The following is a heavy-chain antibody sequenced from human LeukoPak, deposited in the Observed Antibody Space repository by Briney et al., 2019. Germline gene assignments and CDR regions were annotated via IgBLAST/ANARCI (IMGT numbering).Heavy chain of an antibody. V-gene: IGHV1-46*01. D-gene: IGHD4/OR15-4a*01. CDR3: ARGCLPMVHWFDP. J-gene: IGHJ5*02. Sequence: SVKVSCKASGYTFTSYYMHWVRQAPGQGLGWMGIINPSGGSTSYAQKFKGRVTMTMDTSTSTVYMELSSLRSEDRAVYYCARGCLPMVHWFDPWGQGSMVTVSS. CDR2: INPSGGST. CDR1: GYTFTSYY.